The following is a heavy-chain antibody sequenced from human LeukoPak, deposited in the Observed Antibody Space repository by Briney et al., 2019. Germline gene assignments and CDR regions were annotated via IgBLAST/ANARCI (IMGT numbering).Heavy chain of an antibody. V-gene: IGHV4-59*08. CDR3: ARLGGSYAVDY. J-gene: IGHJ4*02. D-gene: IGHD1-26*01. CDR1: GGSISSYY. CDR2: IYYSGST. Sequence: PSETLSLTCTVSGGSISSYYWSWIRQPPGKGLEWIGYIYYSGSTNYNPSLKSRVTISVDTSKNQFSLKLSSVTAADTAVYYCARLGGSYAVDYWGQGTLVTVSS.